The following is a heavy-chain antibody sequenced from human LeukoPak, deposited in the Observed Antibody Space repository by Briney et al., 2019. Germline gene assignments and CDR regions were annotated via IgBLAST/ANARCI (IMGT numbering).Heavy chain of an antibody. D-gene: IGHD3-16*02. J-gene: IGHJ4*02. CDR1: GFTFSSYE. Sequence: GGSLRLSCAASGFTFSSYEMNWVRQATGKGLEWVSYISSSGSPIYYADSVKGRFTIPRDNAKNSLYLQMNTLRAEHPAVSYCSRGGGFLDFDYWGQGTLVTVSS. CDR3: SRGGGFLDFDY. CDR2: ISSSGSPI. V-gene: IGHV3-48*03.